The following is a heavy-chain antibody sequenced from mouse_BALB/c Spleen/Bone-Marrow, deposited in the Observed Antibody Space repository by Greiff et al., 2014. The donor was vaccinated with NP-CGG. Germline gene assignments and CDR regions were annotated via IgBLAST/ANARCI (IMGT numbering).Heavy chain of an antibody. Sequence: EVQLVESGPGLVKPSQSLSLTCTVTGYSITSDYAWNWIRQFPGNKLEWMGYIGYRGSTSYNPSLKSRISITRDTSKNQFFLQLNSVTTEDTATYYCARGRDYFDYWGQGTTLTVSS. CDR1: GYSITSDYA. J-gene: IGHJ2*01. CDR3: ARGRDYFDY. CDR2: IGYRGST. V-gene: IGHV3-2*02.